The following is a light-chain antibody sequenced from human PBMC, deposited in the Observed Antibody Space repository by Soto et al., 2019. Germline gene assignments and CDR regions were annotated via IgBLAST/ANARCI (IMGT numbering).Light chain of an antibody. Sequence: QSALTQPASVSGSPGQSITISCTGTSSDVGSYNLVSWYQQHPGKAPKLMIYEGSKRPSGVSNRFSGSKSGNTASLTISGRQAEDEDDYYCCSYAGSSTSVVFGGGTKLTVL. V-gene: IGLV2-23*01. CDR1: SSDVGSYNL. J-gene: IGLJ2*01. CDR3: CSYAGSSTSVV. CDR2: EGS.